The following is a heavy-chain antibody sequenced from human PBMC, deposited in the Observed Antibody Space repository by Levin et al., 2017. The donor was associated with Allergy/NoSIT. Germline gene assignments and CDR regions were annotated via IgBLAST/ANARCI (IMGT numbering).Heavy chain of an antibody. J-gene: IGHJ4*02. CDR1: GFIFSSYG. CDR3: ARRVVED. CDR2: ISGSGSPT. V-gene: IGHV3-48*03. Sequence: GESLKISCAASGFIFSSYGMTWVRQAPGKGLEWVSYISGSGSPTYYADSVRGRFTISRDNARNSLYLQMNSLRADDAAIYYCARRVVEDWGQGTLVTVSS. D-gene: IGHD2-15*01.